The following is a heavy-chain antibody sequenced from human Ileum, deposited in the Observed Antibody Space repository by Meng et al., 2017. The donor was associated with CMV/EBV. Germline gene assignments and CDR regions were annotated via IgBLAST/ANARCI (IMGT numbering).Heavy chain of an antibody. CDR3: ARWGYSSVVLPAALARLSENTSTPPDY. Sequence: GSSLRLSCAASGFAFSDYYRSWIPRAPGKGLEWVSYIIRGGITIDYADPVKGRFTISRENAKNSLYLQINSLRAEDTALYYWARWGYSSVVLPAALARLSENTSTPPDYWGQGTRVTVSS. CDR2: IIRGGITI. J-gene: IGHJ4*02. CDR1: GFAFSDYY. V-gene: IGHV3-11*01. D-gene: IGHD2-2*01.